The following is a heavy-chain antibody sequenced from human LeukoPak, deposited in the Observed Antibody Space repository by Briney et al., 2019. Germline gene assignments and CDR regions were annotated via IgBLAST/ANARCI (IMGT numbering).Heavy chain of an antibody. Sequence: AETLSLTCSVSGMSITSRHYWGWIRQPPGKGLEWIGSTSHSDSPYYNPSLESRVTISLDTSRNQFSLKLTAVTAADTAVYYCARDFGETSLPNWFDPWGQGTLVIVSS. V-gene: IGHV4-38-2*02. J-gene: IGHJ5*02. D-gene: IGHD3-16*01. CDR3: ARDFGETSLPNWFDP. CDR2: TSHSDSP. CDR1: GMSITSRHY.